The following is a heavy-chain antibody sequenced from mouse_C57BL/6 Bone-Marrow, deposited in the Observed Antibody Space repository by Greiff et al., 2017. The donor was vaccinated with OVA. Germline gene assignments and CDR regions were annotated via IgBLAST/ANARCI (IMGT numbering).Heavy chain of an antibody. Sequence: QVQLKESGPGLVQPSQSLSITCTVSGFSLTSYGVHWVRQSPGKGLEWLGVLWRGGSTDYNAAFMSRLSITKDNSKSQVFFKMNSLQADDTAIYYCATSYGSSYGYFDVWGTGTTVTVSS. J-gene: IGHJ1*03. CDR2: LWRGGST. D-gene: IGHD1-1*01. CDR1: GFSLTSYG. CDR3: ATSYGSSYGYFDV. V-gene: IGHV2-5*01.